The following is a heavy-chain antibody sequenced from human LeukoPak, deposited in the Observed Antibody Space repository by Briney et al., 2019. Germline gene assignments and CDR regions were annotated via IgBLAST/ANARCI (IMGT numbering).Heavy chain of an antibody. J-gene: IGHJ4*02. CDR1: GFTFSSYA. CDR2: ISGSGGST. V-gene: IGHV3-23*01. Sequence: HAGGSLRLSCAASGFTFSSYAMSWVRQAPGKGLEWVSAISGSGGSTYYADSVKGRFTISRDNSKNTLYLQMNSLRAEDTAVYYCAKARLRYFDWLPYFDYWGQGTLVTVSS. D-gene: IGHD3-9*01. CDR3: AKARLRYFDWLPYFDY.